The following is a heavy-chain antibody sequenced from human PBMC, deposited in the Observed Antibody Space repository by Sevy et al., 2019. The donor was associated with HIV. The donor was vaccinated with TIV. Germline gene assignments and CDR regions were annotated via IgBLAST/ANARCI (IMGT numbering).Heavy chain of an antibody. Sequence: GGSLRLSCAASGFTFSSYAMSWVRQAPGKGLEWVSAISGSGGSTYYADSVKGRFTISRDNSKNTLYLQKNSLRAEDTAVYYCAKTNYYDSSGSSIGDYFDYWGQGTLVTVSS. V-gene: IGHV3-23*01. CDR2: ISGSGGST. J-gene: IGHJ4*02. CDR1: GFTFSSYA. D-gene: IGHD3-22*01. CDR3: AKTNYYDSSGSSIGDYFDY.